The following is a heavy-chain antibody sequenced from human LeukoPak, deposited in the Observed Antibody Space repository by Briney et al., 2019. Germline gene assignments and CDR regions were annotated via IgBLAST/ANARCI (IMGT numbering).Heavy chain of an antibody. CDR1: GYTFTSYD. J-gene: IGHJ4*02. D-gene: IGHD4-11*01. Sequence: ASVRVSCKASGYTFTSYDISWVRQATGQGLEWMGWINPNSGNTGYAQKFQGRVTMTRSTSISTAYMELSSLRSEDTAVYYCARVTGAIDYWGQGTLVTVSS. V-gene: IGHV1-8*01. CDR2: INPNSGNT. CDR3: ARVTGAIDY.